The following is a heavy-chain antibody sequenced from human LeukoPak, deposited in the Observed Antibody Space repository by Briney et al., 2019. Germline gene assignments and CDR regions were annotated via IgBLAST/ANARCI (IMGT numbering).Heavy chain of an antibody. CDR3: ARCPPGWPYYFDY. CDR2: INHSGST. V-gene: IGHV4-39*07. Sequence: SETLSLTCTVSGGSISSSSYYWGWIRQPPGKGLEWIGEINHSGSTNYNPSLKSRVTISVDTSKNQFSLKLTSVTAADTAVYYCARCPPGWPYYFDYWGQGTLVTVSS. D-gene: IGHD5-24*01. J-gene: IGHJ4*02. CDR1: GGSISSSSYY.